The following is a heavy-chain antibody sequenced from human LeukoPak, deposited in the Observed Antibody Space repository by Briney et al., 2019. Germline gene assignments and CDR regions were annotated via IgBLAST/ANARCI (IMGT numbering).Heavy chain of an antibody. D-gene: IGHD3-9*01. CDR3: ARSSMYDIWTGYPY. Sequence: ASVTVSCTASDYTFTDYYMDWERQAPGQGLEWKGWINANSGGTNYAQKFQGRVTMTRDTYISTAYMELSRLRSDDTAVYYCARSSMYDIWTGYPYWGEGTLVTVSP. CDR1: DYTFTDYY. V-gene: IGHV1-2*02. CDR2: INANSGGT. J-gene: IGHJ4*02.